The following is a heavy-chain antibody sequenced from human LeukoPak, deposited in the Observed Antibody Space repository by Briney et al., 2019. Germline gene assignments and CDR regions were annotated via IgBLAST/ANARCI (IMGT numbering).Heavy chain of an antibody. CDR2: IRNKANRYTT. J-gene: IGHJ4*02. V-gene: IGHV3-72*01. Sequence: GGSLRLSCAASGFTFSDHHMDWVRQAPGEGLEWVARIRNKANRYTTEYAASVKGRYTISRDDSEDSLYLQMDSLKTEDTAVYYCARSPLGIAPFDYWGQGTLVTVSS. CDR3: ARSPLGIAPFDY. D-gene: IGHD7-27*01. CDR1: GFTFSDHH.